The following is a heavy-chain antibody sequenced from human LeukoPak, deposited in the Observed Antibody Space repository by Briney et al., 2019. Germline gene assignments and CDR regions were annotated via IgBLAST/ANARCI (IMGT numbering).Heavy chain of an antibody. CDR2: VYYSGST. CDR1: GGSISSGDYY. D-gene: IGHD1-20*01. V-gene: IGHV4-30-4*03. Sequence: SETLSLTCTVSGGSISSGDYYWSWIRQPPGKGLEWIGYVYYSGSTYYNPSLKSRVTISVDTSKNQFSLKLSSVTAADTAVYYCLNWNGGYWGQGTLVTVSS. J-gene: IGHJ4*02. CDR3: LNWNGGY.